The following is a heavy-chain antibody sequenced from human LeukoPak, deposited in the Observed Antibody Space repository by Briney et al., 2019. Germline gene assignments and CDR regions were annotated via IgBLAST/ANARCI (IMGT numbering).Heavy chain of an antibody. D-gene: IGHD5-12*01. CDR1: GYNVTESN. CDR2: FEPEDGET. V-gene: IGHV1-24*01. Sequence: ASAKVSCEVSGYNVTESNMHWVRQAPGKGLEWMGGFEPEDGETIYAQKFQGRVTMTEDTSTDTAYMELSSLTSDDTAVYYCATRGYDVVLDHWGQGTLVTVTS. J-gene: IGHJ4*02. CDR3: ATRGYDVVLDH.